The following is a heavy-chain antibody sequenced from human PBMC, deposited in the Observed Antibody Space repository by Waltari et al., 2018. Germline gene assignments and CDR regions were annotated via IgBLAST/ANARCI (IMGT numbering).Heavy chain of an antibody. CDR1: GFTFGAYA. CDR3: TRGKYYYDSSGYYYVVSNFDY. D-gene: IGHD3-22*01. V-gene: IGHV3-49*04. Sequence: EVQLVESGGGLVQPGRSLRLSCTASGFTFGAYAMSWVRQAPGKGLEWVGFIRSKAYGGTTEYAASVKGRFTISRDDSKSIAYLQMNSLKTEDTAVYYCTRGKYYYDSSGYYYVVSNFDYWGQGTLVTVSS. CDR2: IRSKAYGGTT. J-gene: IGHJ4*02.